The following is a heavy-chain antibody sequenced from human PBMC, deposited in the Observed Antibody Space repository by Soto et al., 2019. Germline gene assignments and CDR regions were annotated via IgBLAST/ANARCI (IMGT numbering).Heavy chain of an antibody. J-gene: IGHJ5*02. CDR2: IYHSGST. V-gene: IGHV4-31*03. CDR3: ARGRHYDISTGLNWFDP. D-gene: IGHD3-9*01. Sequence: QVQLQESGPGLVKPSETLSLHCSVSGGSISNSDSYWSWIRQHPGKGLEWFGYIYHSGSTYYNPSLKSRVTMSIDTSKNQFSLKLTSVTAADTAGYFCARGRHYDISTGLNWFDPWGQGTLVTVSS. CDR1: GGSISNSDSY.